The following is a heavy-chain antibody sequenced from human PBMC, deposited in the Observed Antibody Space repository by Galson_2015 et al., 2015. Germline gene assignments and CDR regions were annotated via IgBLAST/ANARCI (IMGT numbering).Heavy chain of an antibody. CDR3: TRWVDGESFPFDY. D-gene: IGHD4-17*01. V-gene: IGHV3-73*01. CDR2: IKTKRDNYAT. J-gene: IGHJ4*02. Sequence: SLRLSCAASGFTFSASVIHWVRQASGKGLEWVGRIKTKRDNYATSYGASVNGRFTISRDESGNTAYLQMSSLKTEDTAMYFCTRWVDGESFPFDYWGQGALVTVSS. CDR1: GFTFSASV.